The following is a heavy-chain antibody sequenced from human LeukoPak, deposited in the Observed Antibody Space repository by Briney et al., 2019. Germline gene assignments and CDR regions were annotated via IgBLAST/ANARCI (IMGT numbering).Heavy chain of an antibody. CDR2: ISGSGDST. CDR3: ASPMTFMVRGLHGIDGFDI. CDR1: GFTFSSYA. Sequence: GGSLRLSCAASGFTFSSYAMSWVRQAPGKRLEWVSAISGSGDSTYYADSVKGRFTISRDNSKNTLYLQMNSLRVEDTAVYYCASPMTFMVRGLHGIDGFDIWGQGTMVTVSS. V-gene: IGHV3-23*01. D-gene: IGHD3-10*01. J-gene: IGHJ3*02.